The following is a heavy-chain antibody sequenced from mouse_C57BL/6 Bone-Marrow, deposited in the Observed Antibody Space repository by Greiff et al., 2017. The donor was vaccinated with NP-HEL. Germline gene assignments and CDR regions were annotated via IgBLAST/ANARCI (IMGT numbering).Heavy chain of an antibody. CDR2: LYPGNSDT. Sequence: VQLKESGTVLARPGASVKMSCKTSGYTFTSYWMHWVKQRPGPGLAWIGALYPGNSDTSYNQKFKGKAKLTAVTSASTAYMELISLTNEDSAVYYCTYGNYYYAMNYWGQGTSVTASS. CDR3: TYGNYYYAMNY. D-gene: IGHD2-1*01. V-gene: IGHV1-5*01. CDR1: GYTFTSYW. J-gene: IGHJ4*01.